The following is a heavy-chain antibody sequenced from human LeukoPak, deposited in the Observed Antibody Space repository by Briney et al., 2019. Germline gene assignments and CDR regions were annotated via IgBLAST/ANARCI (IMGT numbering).Heavy chain of an antibody. CDR1: GGSISSGGYY. V-gene: IGHV4-31*03. J-gene: IGHJ4*02. CDR2: IYYSGST. D-gene: IGHD4-17*01. CDR3: ARAPRATVFDY. Sequence: SETLSLTCTVSGGSISSGGYYWSWIRQHPGKGLEWIGYIYYSGSTYYNPSLKSRVTISVDTSKNQFSLKLSSVTAADTAAYYCARAPRATVFDYWGQGTLVTVSS.